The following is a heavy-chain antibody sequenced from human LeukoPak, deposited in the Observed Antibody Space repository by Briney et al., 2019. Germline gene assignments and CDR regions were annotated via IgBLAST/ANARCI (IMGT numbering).Heavy chain of an antibody. CDR2: ISGSGGST. V-gene: IGHV3-23*01. Sequence: GGSLRLSCAASGFTFSSYAMSWVRQAPGKGLEWVSAISGSGGSTYYADSVKGRFTISRDNSKNTLYLQMNSLRAEDTAVYYCARDRPNKGGYYYYYMDVWGKGTTVTVSS. J-gene: IGHJ6*03. CDR1: GFTFSSYA. CDR3: ARDRPNKGGYYYYYMDV. D-gene: IGHD1-26*01.